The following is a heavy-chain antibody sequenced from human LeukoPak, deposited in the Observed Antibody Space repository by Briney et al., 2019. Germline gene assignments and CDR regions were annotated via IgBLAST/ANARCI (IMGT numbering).Heavy chain of an antibody. V-gene: IGHV3-30*03. CDR2: ISYDGSNK. CDR1: GFTFSSYG. J-gene: IGHJ4*02. D-gene: IGHD3-22*01. Sequence: GRSLRLSCAASGFTFSSYGMHWVRQAPGKGLEWVAVISYDGSNKYYADPVKGRFTISRDNSKNTLYLQLNSLRAEDTAVYYCARGRFSYDNTGYSSFYYWGQGTLVTVSS. CDR3: ARGRFSYDNTGYSSFYY.